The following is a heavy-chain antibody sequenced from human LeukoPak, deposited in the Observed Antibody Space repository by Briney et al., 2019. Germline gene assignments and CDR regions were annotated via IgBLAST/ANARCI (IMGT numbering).Heavy chain of an antibody. D-gene: IGHD2-15*01. J-gene: IGHJ4*02. Sequence: GGSLRLSCAASGFTFSGSARHWVRQASGEGLEWVGRIRSKGNCYATAYAASVRGRFTISRDDSKNTLSLQMNSLKTEDTTEYFFTTVATIVVVATSSLPFDYWGQGTLGTVSS. CDR1: GFTFSGSA. CDR2: IRSKGNCYAT. CDR3: TTVATIVVVATSSLPFDY. V-gene: IGHV3-73*01.